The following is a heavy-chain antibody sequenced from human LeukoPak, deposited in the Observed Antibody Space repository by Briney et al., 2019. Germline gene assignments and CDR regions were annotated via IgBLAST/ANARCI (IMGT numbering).Heavy chain of an antibody. CDR3: ARDHYDFWSGYYTAPGS. D-gene: IGHD3-3*01. Sequence: ASVKVSCKASGYTFSSYDINWVRQATGQGLEWMGWINPNSGGTNYAQKFQGRVTMTRDTSISTAYMELSRLRSDDTAVYYCARDHYDFWSGYYTAPGSWGQGTLVTVSS. V-gene: IGHV1-2*02. J-gene: IGHJ4*02. CDR1: GYTFSSYD. CDR2: INPNSGGT.